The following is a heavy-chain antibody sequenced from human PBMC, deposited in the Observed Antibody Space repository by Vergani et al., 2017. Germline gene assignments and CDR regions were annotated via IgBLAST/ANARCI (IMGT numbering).Heavy chain of an antibody. CDR2: IYYTGSA. Sequence: QLQLHKSGPGLVKPSETLSLTCTLSGGSISSSGHFWGWLRQTPGKGLEWIGSIYYTGSAYYNPSLKSRVSISVDASKNQFSLKLSSVTAADSAVYYCARHDSGHYDASYYGLDVWGPGTLVIVSS. D-gene: IGHD3-3*01. CDR3: ARHDSGHYDASYYGLDV. V-gene: IGHV4-39*01. J-gene: IGHJ4*02. CDR1: GGSISSSGHF.